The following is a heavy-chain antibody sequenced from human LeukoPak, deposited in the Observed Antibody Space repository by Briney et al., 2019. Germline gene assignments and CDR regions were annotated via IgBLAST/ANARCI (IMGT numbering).Heavy chain of an antibody. J-gene: IGHJ4*02. Sequence: GGSLRLSCAASGFTFSSYAMSWVRQAPGKGLEWVSAISGSGGSTYYADSVKGRFTISRDNSKNTLYLQMNSLRAEDTAVYYCAKWYSSGWYGYYFDYWGQGTLVTVSS. CDR2: ISGSGGST. CDR1: GFTFSSYA. V-gene: IGHV3-23*01. CDR3: AKWYSSGWYGYYFDY. D-gene: IGHD6-19*01.